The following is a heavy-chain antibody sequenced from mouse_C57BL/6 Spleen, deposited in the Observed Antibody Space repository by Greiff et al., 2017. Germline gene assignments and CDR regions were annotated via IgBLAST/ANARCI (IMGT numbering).Heavy chain of an antibody. CDR3: TRDRGWLLPYYFDY. CDR1: GFTFSSYA. D-gene: IGHD2-3*01. V-gene: IGHV5-9-1*02. CDR2: ISSGGDYI. Sequence: EVKLMESGEGLVKPGGSLKLSCAASGFTFSSYAMSWVRQTPEKRLEWVAYISSGGDYIYYADTVKGRFTISRDNARNTLYLQMSSLKSEDTAMYYCTRDRGWLLPYYFDYWGQGTTLTVSS. J-gene: IGHJ2*01.